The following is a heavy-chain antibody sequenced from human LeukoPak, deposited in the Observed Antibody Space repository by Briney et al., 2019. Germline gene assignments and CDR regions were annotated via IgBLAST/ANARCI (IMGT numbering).Heavy chain of an antibody. D-gene: IGHD1-14*01. J-gene: IGHJ6*03. V-gene: IGHV1-2*02. Sequence: ASVKVSCKASGYTFTGYYMHWVRQAPGQGLEWMGWINPNSGGTNYAQKFQGRVTMARETSISTAYMELSRLRSDDTAVYYCARDPARYSGGYYYYYMDVWGKGTTVTVSS. CDR2: INPNSGGT. CDR1: GYTFTGYY. CDR3: ARDPARYSGGYYYYYMDV.